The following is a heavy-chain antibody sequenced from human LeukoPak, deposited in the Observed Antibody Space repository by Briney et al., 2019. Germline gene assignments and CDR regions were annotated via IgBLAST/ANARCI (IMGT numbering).Heavy chain of an antibody. CDR1: GGTFSSYA. D-gene: IGHD3-22*01. V-gene: IGHV1-69*06. Sequence: GSSVKVSCKASGGTFSSYAISWVRQAPGQGLEWMGGIIPIFGTANYAQKFQGRVTITADKSTSTAYMGLSSLRSEDTAVYYCARGEYYYDSSGYYHDGSNAFDIWGQGTMVTVSS. CDR2: IIPIFGTA. CDR3: ARGEYYYDSSGYYHDGSNAFDI. J-gene: IGHJ3*02.